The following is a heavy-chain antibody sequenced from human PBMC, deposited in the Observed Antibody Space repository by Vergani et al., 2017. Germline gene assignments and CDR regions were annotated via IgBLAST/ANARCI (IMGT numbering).Heavy chain of an antibody. CDR1: GFSFGDYA. J-gene: IGHJ4*02. D-gene: IGHD5-18*01. Sequence: EVHLVESGGGLVPPGRSLRLSCAASGFSFGDYAMTWVRQAPGKGLEWVAFIRNKANGGTTEYAASVKGRFTISRDDSKRLAYLQLSGLKTEDTAVYFCSRGRGYSFGYSDYWGQGTLVTVSS. CDR3: SRGRGYSFGYSDY. CDR2: IRNKANGGTT. V-gene: IGHV3-49*04.